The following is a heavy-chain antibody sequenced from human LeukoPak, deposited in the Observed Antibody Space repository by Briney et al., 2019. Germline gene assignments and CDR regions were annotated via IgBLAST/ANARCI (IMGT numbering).Heavy chain of an antibody. V-gene: IGHV3-21*01. Sequence: GGSLRLSCAASGFTFSSYSMNWVRQAPGKGLEWVSSISSSSSYIYYADSVKGRFTISRDNAKNSLYLQMNSLRAEDTAVYYCARLHDSGGYPDYWGQGTLVTVSS. D-gene: IGHD3-22*01. CDR2: ISSSSSYI. CDR1: GFTFSSYS. CDR3: ARLHDSGGYPDY. J-gene: IGHJ4*02.